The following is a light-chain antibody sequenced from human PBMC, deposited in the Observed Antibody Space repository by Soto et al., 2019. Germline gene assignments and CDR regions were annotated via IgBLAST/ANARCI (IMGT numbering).Light chain of an antibody. V-gene: IGKV3-11*01. Sequence: EIVLTQSPGTLSLSPGEGATLSCRASYNIGTSLAWYQQRRGQAPRLLMYDASTRAAGTPARFSGSGSGTHFTLTIRGLEPEDFAVYYCQQRSDWPITFGQGTRLEIK. CDR1: YNIGTS. CDR3: QQRSDWPIT. CDR2: DAS. J-gene: IGKJ5*01.